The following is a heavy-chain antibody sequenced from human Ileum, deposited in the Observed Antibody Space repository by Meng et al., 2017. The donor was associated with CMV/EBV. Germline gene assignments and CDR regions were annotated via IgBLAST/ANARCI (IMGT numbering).Heavy chain of an antibody. J-gene: IGHJ4*02. CDR2: IYYTGGA. CDR1: GGSISGSDYH. CDR3: ARALGYSYGGGFDC. V-gene: IGHV4-39*07. D-gene: IGHD5-18*01. Sequence: SGGSISGSDYHWGWIRQSPGKGLEWIASIYYTGGAYSNPSLKSRVTISVDTSKNQFSLTLTSVTAADTAVYYCARALGYSYGGGFDCWGQGTLVTVSS.